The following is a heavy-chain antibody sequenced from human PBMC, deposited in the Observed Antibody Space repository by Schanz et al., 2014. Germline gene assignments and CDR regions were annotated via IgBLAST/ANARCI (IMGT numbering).Heavy chain of an antibody. V-gene: IGHV3-33*01. J-gene: IGHJ6*02. CDR1: GFTFSAYG. D-gene: IGHD6-6*01. Sequence: QVQLVESGGGVVQPGRSLRLSCAASGFTFSAYGMHWVRQAPGKGLEWVAVIWFDGNNKFYADSVKGRFTISRDNSKNTLYLQMNSLRAEDTAVYYCARGYSSSMDVWGQGTTVTVSS. CDR3: ARGYSSSMDV. CDR2: IWFDGNNK.